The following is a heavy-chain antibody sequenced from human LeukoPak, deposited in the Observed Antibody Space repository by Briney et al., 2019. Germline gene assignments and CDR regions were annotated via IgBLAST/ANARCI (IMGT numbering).Heavy chain of an antibody. CDR1: GGTFSSYA. V-gene: IGHV1-69*13. CDR2: IIPIFGTA. CDR3: ARGSGYSYDFDY. Sequence: ASVKVSCKASGGTFSSYAISWVRQAPGQGLEWMGGIIPIFGTANYAQKFQGRVTTTADESTSTAYMELSSLRSEDTAVYYCARGSGYSYDFDYWGQGTLVTVSS. D-gene: IGHD5-18*01. J-gene: IGHJ4*02.